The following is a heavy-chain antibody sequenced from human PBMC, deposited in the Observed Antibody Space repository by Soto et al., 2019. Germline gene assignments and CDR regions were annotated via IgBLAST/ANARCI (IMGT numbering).Heavy chain of an antibody. CDR3: GSGGSRSWYGY. CDR1: GGSISTYY. V-gene: IGHV4-59*08. Sequence: PSETLSLTCTVSGGSISTYYWSWVRQPPGKGLEWIGYIYHSGSTNYNPSLESRVTMSVDTSKNQFSLKLSSVAAADTAVYYCGSGGSRSWYGYWGQGTLVIVSS. J-gene: IGHJ1*01. D-gene: IGHD6-13*01. CDR2: IYHSGST.